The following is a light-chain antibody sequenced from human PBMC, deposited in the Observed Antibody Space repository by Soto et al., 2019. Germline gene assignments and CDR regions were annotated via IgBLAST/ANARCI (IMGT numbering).Light chain of an antibody. CDR1: QSVSRSY. Sequence: EIVLTQSPGTLSLSPGERATLSCRASQSVSRSYLAWYQQKPGQAPRLLIYGASSRATGIPDRFSGSGSGTDFTLTISRLEPEDFAVYYCKQYGSSPLTVGGGTKVEIK. V-gene: IGKV3-20*01. CDR2: GAS. CDR3: KQYGSSPLT. J-gene: IGKJ4*01.